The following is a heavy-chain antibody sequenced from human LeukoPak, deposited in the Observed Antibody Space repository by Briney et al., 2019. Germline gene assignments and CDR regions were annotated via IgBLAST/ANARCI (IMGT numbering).Heavy chain of an antibody. CDR2: ISGSGGST. Sequence: PGGSLRLSCAASGFTFSSYAMSWVRQAPGKGLEWVSAISGSGGSTYYADSVKGRFTISRDNSKNTLYLQMNSLRAEDMAVYYCAKDLWFGELMMSPFDYWGQGTLVTVSS. D-gene: IGHD3-10*01. CDR3: AKDLWFGELMMSPFDY. V-gene: IGHV3-23*01. CDR1: GFTFSSYA. J-gene: IGHJ4*02.